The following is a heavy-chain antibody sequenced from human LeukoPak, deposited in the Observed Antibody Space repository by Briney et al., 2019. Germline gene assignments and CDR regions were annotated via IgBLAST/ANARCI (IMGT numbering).Heavy chain of an antibody. Sequence: SEILSLTCNVSGGSISSGSYYWGWIRQPPGKGLEWIGSIYKSGSTKYNPSLKSRVTISVDTSKNQFSLNLSSVTAADTAVYYCARRVSGSLYYFDYWGQGTLVTVSS. CDR3: ARRVSGSLYYFDY. V-gene: IGHV4-39*07. D-gene: IGHD3-10*01. CDR1: GGSISSGSYY. J-gene: IGHJ4*02. CDR2: IYKSGST.